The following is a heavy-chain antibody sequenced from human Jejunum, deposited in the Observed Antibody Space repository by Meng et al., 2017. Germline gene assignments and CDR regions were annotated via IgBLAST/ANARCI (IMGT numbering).Heavy chain of an antibody. CDR1: GCSITSTKW. Sequence: QVPRQGSGPGLVKPSGTLSVTCAVSGCSITSTKWWSWVRQTPGKGLEWIGEVFHSGTPNYNPSLMSRLTMSVDKSKNQFSLNLTSVTAADTAVYYCASRPVGIRTYYFDCWGQGTLVTVSS. CDR2: VFHSGTP. V-gene: IGHV4-4*02. J-gene: IGHJ4*02. D-gene: IGHD2-21*01. CDR3: ASRPVGIRTYYFDC.